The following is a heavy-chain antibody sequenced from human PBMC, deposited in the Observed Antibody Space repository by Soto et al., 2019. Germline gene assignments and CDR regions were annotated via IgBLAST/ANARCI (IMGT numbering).Heavy chain of an antibody. J-gene: IGHJ6*02. CDR1: GIPVSSNY. D-gene: IGHD3-10*01. CDR2: LHSGGDT. V-gene: IGHV3-53*04. CDR3: ARDGPYYYASRMDV. Sequence: EVQLVESGGDLVQPGGSLRLSCVASGIPVSSNYMTWVRQAPGKGLEWVSVLHSGGDTYYANSVKGRFTISRHDSTNTLYLQMNSLTPEDTAVYYCARDGPYYYASRMDVWGQGTTVTVSS.